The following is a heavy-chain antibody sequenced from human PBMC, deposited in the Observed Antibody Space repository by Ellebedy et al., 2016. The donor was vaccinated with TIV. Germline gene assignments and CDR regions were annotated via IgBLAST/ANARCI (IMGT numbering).Heavy chain of an antibody. CDR3: ARVPYSGYDSY. Sequence: GESLKISCAASGFTFSSYSMNWVRQAPGKGLEWVSYISSSSSTIYYADSVKGRFTISRDNAKNSLYLQMNSLRAEDTAVYYCARVPYSGYDSYWGQGTLVTVSS. D-gene: IGHD5-12*01. CDR1: GFTFSSYS. CDR2: ISSSSSTI. V-gene: IGHV3-48*04. J-gene: IGHJ4*02.